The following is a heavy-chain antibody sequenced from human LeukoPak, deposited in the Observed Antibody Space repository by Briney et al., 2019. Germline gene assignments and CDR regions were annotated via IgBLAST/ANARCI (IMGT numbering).Heavy chain of an antibody. CDR3: TTVGYCDGTSCSGFDY. J-gene: IGHJ4*02. Sequence: GGSLRLSCAASGFTFNNAWMNWVRQAPGKGLEWVGHIKSKTDGGTTDYAARGKGRFTISREEKKKTVYLQMNSLKTEDTAMYYCTTVGYCDGTSCSGFDYWGQGTLVTVSP. D-gene: IGHD2-2*01. V-gene: IGHV3-15*01. CDR2: IKSKTDGGTT. CDR1: GFTFNNAW.